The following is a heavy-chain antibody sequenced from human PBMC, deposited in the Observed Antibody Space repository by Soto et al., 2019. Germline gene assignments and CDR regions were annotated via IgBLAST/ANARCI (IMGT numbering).Heavy chain of an antibody. V-gene: IGHV1-69*02. CDR3: AKAPTAISPFDY. J-gene: IGHJ4*02. CDR1: GGTFTNYT. CDR2: IIPVLNIA. Sequence: QVQLVQSGAEMKRPGSSVKVSCETSGGTFTNYTFNWVRQAPGQGLEWMGWIIPVLNIANYAQKFQGRITITADKSTSTAYLELTSLTSEDTAIYFCAKAPTAISPFDYWGQGTLVTVSS. D-gene: IGHD2-21*02.